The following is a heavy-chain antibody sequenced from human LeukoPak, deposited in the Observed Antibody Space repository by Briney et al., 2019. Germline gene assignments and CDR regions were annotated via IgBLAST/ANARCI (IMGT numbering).Heavy chain of an antibody. D-gene: IGHD3-22*01. Sequence: GGSLRLSCAGPGFTFTTYGMHWVRQAPGRGLEWVAVISYDGSNAYYADSVKGRFTISRDNSKNTLYLQMNSLRAEDTAVYFCAKDSSPYPGSTGYFGDYWGQGTLVTVSS. CDR3: AKDSSPYPGSTGYFGDY. CDR2: ISYDGSNA. J-gene: IGHJ4*02. CDR1: GFTFTTYG. V-gene: IGHV3-30*18.